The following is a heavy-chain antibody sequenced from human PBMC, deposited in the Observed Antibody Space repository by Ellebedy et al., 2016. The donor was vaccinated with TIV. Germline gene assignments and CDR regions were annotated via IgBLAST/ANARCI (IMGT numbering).Heavy chain of an antibody. D-gene: IGHD1-26*01. CDR2: ISGSGGST. CDR1: GFTFSSYA. CDR3: ARVGATRVPRLHEDYYYYYGMDV. J-gene: IGHJ6*02. V-gene: IGHV3-23*01. Sequence: GGSLRLSXAASGFTFSSYAMSWVRQAPGKGLEWVSAISGSGGSTYYADSVKGRFTISRDNSKNTLYLQMNSLRAEDTAVYYCARVGATRVPRLHEDYYYYYGMDVWGQGTTVTVSS.